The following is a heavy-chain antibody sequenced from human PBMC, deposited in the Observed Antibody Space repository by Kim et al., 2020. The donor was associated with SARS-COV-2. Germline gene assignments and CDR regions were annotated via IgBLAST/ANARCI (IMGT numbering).Heavy chain of an antibody. CDR3: VKRGSGPSPPFEF. V-gene: IGHV3-23*01. D-gene: IGHD6-6*01. J-gene: IGHJ4*02. Sequence: YADSVKGQFTISRNNSKTPLYMQVNSLRAEDTALYYCVKRGSGPSPPFEFWGQGTLVTVSS.